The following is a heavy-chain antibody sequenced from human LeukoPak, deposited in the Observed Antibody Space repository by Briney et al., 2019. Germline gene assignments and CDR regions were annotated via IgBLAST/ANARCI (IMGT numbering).Heavy chain of an antibody. Sequence: PSETLSLTCTVSGVSTNTYYYWSWIRQPPGKGLEWIGSIYYSGSTYYNPSLKSRVTISVDTSKNQFSLKLSSVTAADTAVYYCARQGKRIAAAGPNWFDPWGQGTLVTVSS. D-gene: IGHD6-13*01. CDR2: IYYSGST. V-gene: IGHV4-39*01. CDR3: ARQGKRIAAAGPNWFDP. J-gene: IGHJ5*02. CDR1: GVSTNTYYY.